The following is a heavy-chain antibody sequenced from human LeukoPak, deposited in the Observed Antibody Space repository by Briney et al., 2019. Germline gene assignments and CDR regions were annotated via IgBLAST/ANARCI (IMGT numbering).Heavy chain of an antibody. CDR2: IYTSGST. CDR1: GGSFSSYY. Sequence: SETLSLTCAVYGGSFSSYYWSWIRQPAGKGLEWIGRIYTSGSTNYNPSLKSRVTMSVDTSENQFSLKLSSVTAADTAVYYCARDGYSSSLFDYWGQGTLVTVSS. D-gene: IGHD6-6*01. J-gene: IGHJ4*02. CDR3: ARDGYSSSLFDY. V-gene: IGHV4-4*07.